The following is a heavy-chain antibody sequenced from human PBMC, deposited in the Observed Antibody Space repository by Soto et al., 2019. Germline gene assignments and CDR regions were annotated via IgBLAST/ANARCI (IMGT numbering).Heavy chain of an antibody. V-gene: IGHV4-31*03. Sequence: QVQLQESGPGLVKPSQTLSLTCTVSGGSISSGGYYWSWIRQHPGKGLEWIGYIYYSGSTYYNPSLKSRVTISVDTSKNQFSLKLSSVTAADTAVYYCARAPKGRDIWGSVMTMFDPWGQGTLVTVSS. CDR2: IYYSGST. CDR1: GGSISSGGYY. CDR3: ARAPKGRDIWGSVMTMFDP. D-gene: IGHD3-16*01. J-gene: IGHJ5*02.